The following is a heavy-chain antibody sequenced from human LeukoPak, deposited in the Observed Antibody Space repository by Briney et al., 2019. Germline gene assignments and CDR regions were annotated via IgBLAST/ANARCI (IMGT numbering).Heavy chain of an antibody. CDR2: IGPNGAST. CDR3: VKDLTGTWSFDY. J-gene: IGHJ4*02. D-gene: IGHD3-9*01. CDR1: GFTFSNHF. Sequence: GESLRLSCSTSGFTFSNHFMHWVRQAPGKGLEYVSSIGPNGASTLYADSVKGRFTISRDNSKNALYLQLTSLRLEDTALYYCVKDLTGTWSFDYWGQGTLITVSS. V-gene: IGHV3-64D*06.